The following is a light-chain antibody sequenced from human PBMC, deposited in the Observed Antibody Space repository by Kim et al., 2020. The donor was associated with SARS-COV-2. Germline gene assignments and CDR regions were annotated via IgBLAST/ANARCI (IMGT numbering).Light chain of an antibody. V-gene: IGLV3-19*01. Sequence: VALGQTVRITCQGDSLRSYYATWYQQKPGQAPIVVIYGKNNRPSGIPDRFSGSNSGDTASLTLTGTQAGDEADYYCNSRGSNDNVLFGGGTKLTVL. CDR1: SLRSYY. J-gene: IGLJ2*01. CDR3: NSRGSNDNVL. CDR2: GKN.